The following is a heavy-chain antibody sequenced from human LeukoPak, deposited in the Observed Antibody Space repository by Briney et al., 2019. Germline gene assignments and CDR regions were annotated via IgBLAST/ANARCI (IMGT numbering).Heavy chain of an antibody. J-gene: IGHJ5*02. CDR1: GGSISSGGYY. V-gene: IGHV4-31*03. D-gene: IGHD5-24*01. CDR3: ARIGGDGYKGDWFDP. CDR2: IYYSGST. Sequence: PSETLSLTCTVSGGSISSGGYYWSWIRQHPGKGLEWIGYIYYSGSTYYNPSLKSRVTISVDTSKNQFSLKLSSVTAADTAVYYCARIGGDGYKGDWFDPWGQGTLVTVSS.